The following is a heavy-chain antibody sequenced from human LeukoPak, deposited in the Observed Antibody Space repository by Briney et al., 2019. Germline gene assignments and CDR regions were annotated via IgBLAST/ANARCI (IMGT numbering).Heavy chain of an antibody. Sequence: SETLSLTCTVSGGSISTSAFYWGWIRQPPGKGLEWIGSIYDSGNEFYNPSLKSRVTVSADTSKNQFSLKLNSVTAADTAMYYCARQISDYYYYYMDVWGEGITVTVSS. CDR1: GGSISTSAFY. D-gene: IGHD2/OR15-2a*01. J-gene: IGHJ6*03. CDR2: IYDSGNE. V-gene: IGHV4-39*01. CDR3: ARQISDYYYYYMDV.